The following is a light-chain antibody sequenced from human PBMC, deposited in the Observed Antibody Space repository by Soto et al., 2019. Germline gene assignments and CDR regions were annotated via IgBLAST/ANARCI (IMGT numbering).Light chain of an antibody. CDR3: CSYAGTTHV. CDR1: SSDIGGYNY. V-gene: IGLV2-11*01. J-gene: IGLJ1*01. Sequence: QSALTQPPSVSGSPGQSVTISCTGTSSDIGGYNYVSWYQQLPGKAPKLMIYDVSKRPSGVPDRFSGPNSGNTASLTISGLQAEDEADYYCCSYAGTTHVFGTGTKVTVL. CDR2: DVS.